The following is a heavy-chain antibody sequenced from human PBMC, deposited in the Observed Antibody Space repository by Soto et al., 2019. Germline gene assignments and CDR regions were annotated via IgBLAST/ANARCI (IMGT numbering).Heavy chain of an antibody. J-gene: IGHJ4*02. CDR3: ARVAAARPIDY. CDR2: IYYSGSS. CDR1: GGSISSGGYY. Sequence: SETLSLTCTVSGGSISSGGYYWSWIRQHPGKGLEWIGYIYYSGSSYYNPSLKSRVTISVDTSKNQFSLKLSSVTAADTAVYYCARVAAARPIDYWGQGTLVTVS. V-gene: IGHV4-31*02. D-gene: IGHD6-6*01.